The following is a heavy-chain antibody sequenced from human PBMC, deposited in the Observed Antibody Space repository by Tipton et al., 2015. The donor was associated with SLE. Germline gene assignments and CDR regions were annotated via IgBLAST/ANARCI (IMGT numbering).Heavy chain of an antibody. CDR3: ARQSYPGLVVYAHNWFDP. V-gene: IGHV4-59*08. CDR1: GGSISSYY. Sequence: TLSLTCTVSGGSISSYYWSWIRQPPGKGLEWIGYIYYSGSTNYNPSLKSRVTISVDTSKNQFSLKLSSVTAADTAVYYCARQSYPGLVVYAHNWFDPRGQGTLVTVSS. D-gene: IGHD2-8*02. CDR2: IYYSGST. J-gene: IGHJ5*02.